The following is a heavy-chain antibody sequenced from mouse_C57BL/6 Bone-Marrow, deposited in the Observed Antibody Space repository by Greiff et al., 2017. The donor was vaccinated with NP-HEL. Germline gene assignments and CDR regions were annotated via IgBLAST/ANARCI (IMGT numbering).Heavy chain of an antibody. CDR1: GYSITSDY. J-gene: IGHJ1*03. D-gene: IGHD1-1*01. CDR2: ISYSGST. V-gene: IGHV3-8*01. CDR3: AREHYYGSSFHWYFDV. Sequence: EVQLVESGPGLAKPSQTLSLTCSVTGYSITSDYWNWIRKFPGNKLEYMGYISYSGSTYYNPSLKSRISITRDTSKNQYYLQLNSVTTEDTATYYCAREHYYGSSFHWYFDVWGTGTTVTVSS.